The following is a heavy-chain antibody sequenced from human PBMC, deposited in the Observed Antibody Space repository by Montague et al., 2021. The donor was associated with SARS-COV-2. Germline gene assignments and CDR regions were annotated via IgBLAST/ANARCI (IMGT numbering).Heavy chain of an antibody. V-gene: IGHV4-34*01. D-gene: IGHD3-10*01. Sequence: SETLSLTCAVYGGSFSGYYRSWIRQPPEKGLEWIGEINQSGRTNNNPSLKSRVIISVDTSKNQFSLKLSSATAADTAVYYCARRGSAVWGVTVSAELDDWGQGTLVIVSS. CDR2: INQSGRT. CDR1: GGSFSGYY. CDR3: ARRGSAVWGVTVSAELDD. J-gene: IGHJ4*02.